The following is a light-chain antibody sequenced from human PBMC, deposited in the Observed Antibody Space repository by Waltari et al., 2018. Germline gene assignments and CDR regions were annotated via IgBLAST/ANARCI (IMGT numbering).Light chain of an antibody. Sequence: DIVMTQSPDSLAVSLVERATINCNSSQSVLYSSNNMNYVAWYQQKPGQPPKLLIYWASTRKSGVPDRFSGSVSGTDFTLTISSLQAEDVAVYYCQQYYSPPFTFGPGTKVDIK. V-gene: IGKV4-1*01. CDR3: QQYYSPPFT. J-gene: IGKJ3*01. CDR2: WAS. CDR1: QSVLYSSNNMNY.